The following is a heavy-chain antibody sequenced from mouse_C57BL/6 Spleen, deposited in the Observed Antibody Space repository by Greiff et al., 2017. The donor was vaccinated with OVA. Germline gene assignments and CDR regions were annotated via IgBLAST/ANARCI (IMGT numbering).Heavy chain of an antibody. J-gene: IGHJ1*03. CDR1: GFTFSSYA. Sequence: EVQWVESGGGLVKPGGSLKLSCAASGFTFSSYAMSWVRQTPEKRLEWVATISDGGSYTYYPDNVKGRFTISRDNAKNNLYLQMSHLKSEDTAMYYCAREGTTVVAWYFDVWGTGTTVTVSS. D-gene: IGHD1-1*01. V-gene: IGHV5-4*01. CDR2: ISDGGSYT. CDR3: AREGTTVVAWYFDV.